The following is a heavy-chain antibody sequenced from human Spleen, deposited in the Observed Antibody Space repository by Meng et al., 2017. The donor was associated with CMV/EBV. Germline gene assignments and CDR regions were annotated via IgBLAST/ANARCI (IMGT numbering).Heavy chain of an antibody. D-gene: IGHD2-15*01. CDR1: VGSIGSTANY. V-gene: IGHV4-39*07. CDR2: IFFSGST. J-gene: IGHJ3*02. CDR3: ARDTPARFLDAFDI. Sequence: SVGSIGSTANYWGWVRQPPGKGLEWIGSIFFSGSTYYNPSLKSRVKISVDTSKNQFYMKLSSVTAADTAVYYCARDTPARFLDAFDIWGQGTMVTVSS.